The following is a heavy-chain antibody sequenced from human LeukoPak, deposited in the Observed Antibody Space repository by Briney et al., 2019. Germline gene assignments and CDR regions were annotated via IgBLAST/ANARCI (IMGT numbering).Heavy chain of an antibody. V-gene: IGHV4-38-2*02. J-gene: IGHJ3*01. D-gene: IGHD5-12*01. CDR2: IYHSGST. CDR1: GYSISSGYY. CDR3: ARGGYPRLPHAFDF. Sequence: TSETLSLTCTVSGYSISSGYYWGWIRQPPGKGLAWIGSIYHSGSTYYNPSLKSRVTLSVDTSKNQFSLNLSSVTAADTAVYYCARGGYPRLPHAFDFWGQGTMVTVSS.